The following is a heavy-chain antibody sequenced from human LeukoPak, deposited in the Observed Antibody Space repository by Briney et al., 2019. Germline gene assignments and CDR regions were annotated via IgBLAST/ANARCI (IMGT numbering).Heavy chain of an antibody. Sequence: GGSLRLSCAASGFTFSSYAMHWVRQAPGKGLEWVAVISYDGSNKYYADSVKGRFTISRDNSKNTLYLQMNSLRAEDTAVYYCARVQNGDYYYYYGMDVWGQGTTVTVSS. CDR2: ISYDGSNK. CDR1: GFTFSSYA. D-gene: IGHD1-1*01. CDR3: ARVQNGDYYYYYGMDV. J-gene: IGHJ6*02. V-gene: IGHV3-30-3*01.